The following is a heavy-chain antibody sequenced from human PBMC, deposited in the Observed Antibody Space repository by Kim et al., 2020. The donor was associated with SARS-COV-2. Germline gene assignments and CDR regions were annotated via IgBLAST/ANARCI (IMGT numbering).Heavy chain of an antibody. V-gene: IGHV4-39*01. CDR2: IYYSGST. D-gene: IGHD1-26*01. CDR3: ARLGRRDGSPGEVDY. Sequence: SETMSLTCTVSGGSISSSSYYWGWIRQPPGKGLEWIGSIYYSGSTYYNPSLKSRVTISVDTSKNQFSLKLSSVTAADTAVYYCARLGRRDGSPGEVDYWGQGTLVTVSS. J-gene: IGHJ4*02. CDR1: GGSISSSSYY.